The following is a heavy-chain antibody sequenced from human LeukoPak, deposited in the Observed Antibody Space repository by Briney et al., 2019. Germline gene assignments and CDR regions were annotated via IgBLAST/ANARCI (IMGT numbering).Heavy chain of an antibody. CDR1: GFTVSSNY. CDR3: ARDYGSYFLPKYYYMDI. V-gene: IGHV3-66*01. J-gene: IGHJ6*03. CDR2: IYSGGST. D-gene: IGHD1-26*01. Sequence: GGSLRLSCAASGFTVSSNYMSWVRQAPGKGLEWVSVIYSGGSTYYADSVKGRFTISRDNSKNTLYLQMNSLRAEDTAVYYCARDYGSYFLPKYYYMDIWGKGTTVTVSS.